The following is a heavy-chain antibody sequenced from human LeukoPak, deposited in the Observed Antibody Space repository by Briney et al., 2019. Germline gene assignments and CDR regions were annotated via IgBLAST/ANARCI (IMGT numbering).Heavy chain of an antibody. CDR1: GFTVSSNY. J-gene: IGHJ4*02. D-gene: IGHD1-26*01. CDR2: IYTGGST. V-gene: IGHV3-53*01. CDR3: ARGGELPSAFDY. Sequence: GGSLRLSCAASGFTVSSNYMSWVRQAPGKGLEWVSVIYTGGSTYYADSVKGRFTISRDNSKNTLFLQMSRLRAEDTAVYYCARGGELPSAFDYWGQGTLVTVSS.